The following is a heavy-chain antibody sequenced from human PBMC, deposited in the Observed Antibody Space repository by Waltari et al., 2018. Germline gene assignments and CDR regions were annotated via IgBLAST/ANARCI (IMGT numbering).Heavy chain of an antibody. J-gene: IGHJ4*02. CDR3: ARDLLGVPF. Sequence: QVQLVQSGAEVKKPGSSVKVSCQASGVTFSRYALSCVRQAPGHGLEWMGGIIPIFGTANYAEKFQGRVTITTDESTSTAYMELSSLRSEDTAVYYCARDLLGVPFWGQGTLVTVSS. CDR2: IIPIFGTA. CDR1: GVTFSRYA. V-gene: IGHV1-69*05. D-gene: IGHD3-3*01.